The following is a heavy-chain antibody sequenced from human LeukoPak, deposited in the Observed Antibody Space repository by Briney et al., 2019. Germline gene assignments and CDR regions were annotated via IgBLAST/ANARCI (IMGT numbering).Heavy chain of an antibody. V-gene: IGHV3-48*03. CDR3: ARGADSGYSSDN. Sequence: PGGSLRLSCAASGFTFSSYELNWVRQAPGMGLEWVSYISSSGSTISYADSVKGRFTISRDNAKNSLYLQMNSLRAEDTAVYYCARGADSGYSSDNWGQGTLVSVSS. CDR1: GFTFSSYE. J-gene: IGHJ4*02. CDR2: ISSSGSTI. D-gene: IGHD3-9*01.